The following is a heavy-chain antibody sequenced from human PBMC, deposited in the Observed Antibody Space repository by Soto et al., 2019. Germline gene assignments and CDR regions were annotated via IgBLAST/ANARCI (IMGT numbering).Heavy chain of an antibody. V-gene: IGHV4-31*03. CDR3: ARAKYSYGFFDY. D-gene: IGHD5-18*01. CDR1: GGSISSGGYY. Sequence: PSETLSLTCTVSGGSISSGGYYWSWIRQHPGKGLEWIGYIYYSGSTYYNPSLKSRVTISVDTSKNQFSLKLSSVTAADTAVYYCARAKYSYGFFDYWGQGTLVTVS. J-gene: IGHJ4*02. CDR2: IYYSGST.